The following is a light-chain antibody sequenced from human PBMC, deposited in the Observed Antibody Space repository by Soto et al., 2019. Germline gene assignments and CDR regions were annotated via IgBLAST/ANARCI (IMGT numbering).Light chain of an antibody. J-gene: IGKJ4*01. CDR3: QQSYSDIS. Sequence: DVRMTQSPSSLSASVGDTITITCRASRTINTYLNWFQQKPGEPPRLLIYGASTLHDGVPSRFSGRGSGADFTLTISGLQPEDFASYHCQQSYSDISFGGGTKV. CDR2: GAS. V-gene: IGKV1-39*01. CDR1: RTINTY.